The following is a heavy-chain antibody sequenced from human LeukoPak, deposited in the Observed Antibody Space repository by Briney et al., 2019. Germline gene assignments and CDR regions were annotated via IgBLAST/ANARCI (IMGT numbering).Heavy chain of an antibody. CDR2: INHSGST. J-gene: IGHJ4*02. CDR3: ARGVVAAAGRTFDF. V-gene: IGHV4-34*01. Sequence: SETLSLTCAVFGGSFSGFYWSWIRQPPGKGLEWIGEINHSGSTNYNPSPKSRVTISVDTSKNQFSLKLSSVTAADTAVYYCARGVVAAAGRTFDFWGQGTLVTVSS. D-gene: IGHD6-13*01. CDR1: GGSFSGFY.